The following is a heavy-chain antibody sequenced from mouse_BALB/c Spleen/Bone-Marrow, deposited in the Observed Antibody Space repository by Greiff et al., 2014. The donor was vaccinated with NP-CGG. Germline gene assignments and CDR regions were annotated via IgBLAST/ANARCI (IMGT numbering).Heavy chain of an antibody. CDR2: IRNKANGYTT. Sequence: EVKLMESGGGLVQPRGSLRLSCATSGFSFTDYYMSWVRQPPGKALEWLGFIRNKANGYTTEYSASVKGRFTISRDNSQSILYLQMNTLRAEDSATYYCARDKNYGSYWYFDVWGAGTTVTVSS. J-gene: IGHJ1*01. CDR1: GFSFTDYY. D-gene: IGHD2-1*01. CDR3: ARDKNYGSYWYFDV. V-gene: IGHV7-3*02.